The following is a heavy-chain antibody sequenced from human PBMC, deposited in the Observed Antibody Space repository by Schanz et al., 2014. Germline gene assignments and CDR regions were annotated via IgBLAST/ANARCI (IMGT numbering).Heavy chain of an antibody. CDR1: GFTFDDYA. J-gene: IGHJ4*02. D-gene: IGHD3-16*01. CDR2: ISWNSGTA. V-gene: IGHV3-9*01. Sequence: EVPLVESGGCLVQPGRSLRLSCAASGFTFDDYAMHWVRQAPGKGLEYVSGISWNSGTAVYADSVKGRFTISRDNAKNSLYLQMNSLRAEDTAVYYCAKIGYGGLLNYYIDHWGQGTLVTVSS. CDR3: AKIGYGGLLNYYIDH.